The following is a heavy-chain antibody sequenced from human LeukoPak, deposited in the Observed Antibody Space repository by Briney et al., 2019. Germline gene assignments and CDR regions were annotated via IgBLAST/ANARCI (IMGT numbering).Heavy chain of an antibody. CDR1: GFTFSRLW. CDR2: MNQHGNEK. CDR3: AKIERWLVHGFDL. D-gene: IGHD6-19*01. V-gene: IGHV3-7*03. Sequence: PGGSLRLSCAASGFTFSRLWMGWVRQAPGKGLEWVASMNQHGNEKFYVDSVKGRFTISRDNSRNAVFLQMISPRDDDTAIYYCAKIERWLVHGFDLWGRGTLVTVSS. J-gene: IGHJ2*01.